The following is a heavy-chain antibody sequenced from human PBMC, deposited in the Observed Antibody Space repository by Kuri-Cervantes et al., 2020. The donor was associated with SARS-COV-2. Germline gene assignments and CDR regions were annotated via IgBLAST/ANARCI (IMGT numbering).Heavy chain of an antibody. CDR2: IWYDGSNK. Sequence: GESLKISCAASGFTFSSYGMHWVRQAPGKGLEWVAVIWYDGSNKYYADSVKGRFTISRDNSKITLYLQMNSLRAEYTAVYYCARDRIAPTGWDYYMDVWGKGTTVTVSS. V-gene: IGHV3-33*01. CDR1: GFTFSSYG. CDR3: ARDRIAPTGWDYYMDV. J-gene: IGHJ6*03. D-gene: IGHD2-15*01.